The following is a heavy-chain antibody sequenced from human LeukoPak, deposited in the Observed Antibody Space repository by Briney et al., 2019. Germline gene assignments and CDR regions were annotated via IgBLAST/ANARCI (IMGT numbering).Heavy chain of an antibody. D-gene: IGHD3-16*02. J-gene: IGHJ4*02. CDR2: INPNSGGT. CDR3: ARTYYDYVWGSYRYMWGY. Sequence: GASVKVSCKASGYTFTGYYMHWVRQAPGQGLEWMGWINPNSGGTNYAQKFQGRVTMTRDTSISTAYMELSRLRSDDTAVYYCARTYYDYVWGSYRYMWGYWGQGTLVTVSS. CDR1: GYTFTGYY. V-gene: IGHV1-2*02.